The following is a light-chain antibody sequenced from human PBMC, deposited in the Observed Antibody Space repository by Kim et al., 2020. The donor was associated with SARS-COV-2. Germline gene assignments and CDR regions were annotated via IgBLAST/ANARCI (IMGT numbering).Light chain of an antibody. J-gene: IGLJ3*02. Sequence: VSPGQTASITCSGGNLGDKYACWYQQKPGQSPVLVIYQDNKRPAGISERFSGSNSGNTATLTISGTQGMDEADYYCQVCDSTTGVFGGGTQLTVL. CDR2: QDN. CDR1: NLGDKY. V-gene: IGLV3-1*01. CDR3: QVCDSTTGV.